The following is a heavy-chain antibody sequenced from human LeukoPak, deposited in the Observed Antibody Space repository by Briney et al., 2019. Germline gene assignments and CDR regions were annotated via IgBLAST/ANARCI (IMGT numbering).Heavy chain of an antibody. J-gene: IGHJ4*02. CDR1: GFTFNNYA. D-gene: IGHD6-13*01. CDR3: AKEFPGIAAAGFDY. CDR2: ISGTGGST. Sequence: GGSLRLSCAASGFTFNNYAMTWVRQAPGKGLEWVSTISGTGGSTYYADSVKGRFTISRDNSKNTLYLQMNSLRAEDTAVYYCAKEFPGIAAAGFDYWGQGTLVTVSS. V-gene: IGHV3-23*01.